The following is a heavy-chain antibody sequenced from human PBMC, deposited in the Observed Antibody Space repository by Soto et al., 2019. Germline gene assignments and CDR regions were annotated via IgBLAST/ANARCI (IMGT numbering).Heavy chain of an antibody. CDR2: IYSSGGT. Sequence: AETLSLTCTVSGGSISGYYWTWIRQSAGKGLEWIGRIYSSGGTKYNPSLKSRVTMSLDTSKNQFSLRLSSVTAADTAVYYCARGQRFSDSFDPWGQGTLVTVSS. CDR1: GGSISGYY. J-gene: IGHJ5*02. D-gene: IGHD3-3*01. V-gene: IGHV4-4*07. CDR3: ARGQRFSDSFDP.